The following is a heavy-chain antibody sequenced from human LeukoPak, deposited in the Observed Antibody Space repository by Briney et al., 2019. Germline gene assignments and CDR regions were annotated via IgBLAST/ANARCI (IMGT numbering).Heavy chain of an antibody. CDR3: ARDGYYYGSGSYYKVDFDY. D-gene: IGHD3-10*01. CDR1: AFTFSSYG. V-gene: IGHV3-30*02. J-gene: IGHJ4*02. Sequence: GGSLRLSCAASAFTFSSYGMHWVRQAPGKGLEWVAFNRYDGSNKYYADSVKGRFTISRDNSKNTLYLQMNSLRAEDTAVYYCARDGYYYGSGSYYKVDFDYWGQGTLVTVSS. CDR2: NRYDGSNK.